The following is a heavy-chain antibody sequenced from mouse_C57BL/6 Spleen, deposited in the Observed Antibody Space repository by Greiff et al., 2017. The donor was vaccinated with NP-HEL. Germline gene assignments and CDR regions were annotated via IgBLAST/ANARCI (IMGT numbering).Heavy chain of an antibody. CDR3: ARSLDSSGYVFAY. Sequence: QVQLQQPGAELVKPGASVKLSCKASGYTFTSYWMHWVKQRPGQGLEWIGMIHPNSGSTNYNEKFKSKATLTVDKSSSTAYMQLSSLTSEDSAVYYCARSLDSSGYVFAYWGQGTLVTVSA. D-gene: IGHD3-2*02. J-gene: IGHJ3*01. V-gene: IGHV1-64*01. CDR2: IHPNSGST. CDR1: GYTFTSYW.